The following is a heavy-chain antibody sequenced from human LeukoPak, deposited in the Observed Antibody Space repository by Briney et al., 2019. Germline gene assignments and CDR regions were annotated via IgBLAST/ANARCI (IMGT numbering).Heavy chain of an antibody. V-gene: IGHV4-4*07. J-gene: IGHJ6*03. CDR2: TFSTGST. Sequence: PSETLSLTCRFSGDSLTYYYWTWIRQPAGKGLEWIGRTFSTGSTNYNPSLQSRVTISVDKSKNQFSLRLSSVTAADTAVYFCVREVQLWRQNMYFYYMDAWGKGTTVIVSS. CDR3: VREVQLWRQNMYFYYMDA. CDR1: GDSLTYYY. D-gene: IGHD3-16*01.